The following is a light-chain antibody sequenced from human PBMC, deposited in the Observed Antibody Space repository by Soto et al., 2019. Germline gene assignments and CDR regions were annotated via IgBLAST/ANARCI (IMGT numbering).Light chain of an antibody. CDR3: QQYYNWPPYT. Sequence: EIVMTQSPATLSVSPGERATLSCRASQIVSSNLAWYQQKPGQAPRLLIYGASTRAAGIPARFSGGGSGTEFTLTISSLQSEDFAVYYCQQYYNWPPYTFGQGTKLEIK. CDR2: GAS. V-gene: IGKV3D-15*01. CDR1: QIVSSN. J-gene: IGKJ2*01.